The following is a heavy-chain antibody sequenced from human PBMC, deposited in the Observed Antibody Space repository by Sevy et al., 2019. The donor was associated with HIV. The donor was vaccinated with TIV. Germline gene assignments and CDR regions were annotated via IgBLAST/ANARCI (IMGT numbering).Heavy chain of an antibody. J-gene: IGHJ4*02. D-gene: IGHD6-19*01. V-gene: IGHV3-30*03. CDR3: ARDSAYSSGWYLGAY. Sequence: GGSLRLSCAASGFSFSSHGIHWVRQAPGKGLEWVAVISFDGSEEYKADSVKGRFTISRDNSRNTLYLQMNSLRAEDTAVYYCARDSAYSSGWYLGAYWGQGTLVTVSS. CDR1: GFSFSSHG. CDR2: ISFDGSEE.